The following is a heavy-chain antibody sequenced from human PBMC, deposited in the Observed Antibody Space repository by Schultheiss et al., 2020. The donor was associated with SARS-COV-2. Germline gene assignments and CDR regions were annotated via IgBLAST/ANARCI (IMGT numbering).Heavy chain of an antibody. V-gene: IGHV4-34*01. J-gene: IGHJ6*02. CDR1: GFTFSSYA. D-gene: IGHD3-3*01. CDR3: ARTVLRHRGMDV. CDR2: INHRGST. Sequence: GSLRLSCAASGFTFSSYAMSWVRQAPGKGLEWIGEINHRGSTNYNPSLKSRVTISVDKSKNQFSLKLSSVTAADTAVYYCARTVLRHRGMDVWGQGTTVTVSS.